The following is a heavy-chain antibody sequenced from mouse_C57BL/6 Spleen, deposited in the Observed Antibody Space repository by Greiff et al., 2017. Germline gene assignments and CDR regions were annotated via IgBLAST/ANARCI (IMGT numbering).Heavy chain of an antibody. CDR2: IYPGDGDT. CDR1: GYAFSSYW. J-gene: IGHJ1*03. Sequence: VQLQQSGAELVKPGASVKLSCKASGYAFSSYWMNWVKQRPGKGLEWIGQIYPGDGDTNYNGKFKGKATLTADKSSSTASMQLSSLTSEDSAVYFGARAPLYYDWYFDVWGTGTTVTVSA. CDR3: ARAPLYYDWYFDV. D-gene: IGHD1-1*01. V-gene: IGHV1-80*01.